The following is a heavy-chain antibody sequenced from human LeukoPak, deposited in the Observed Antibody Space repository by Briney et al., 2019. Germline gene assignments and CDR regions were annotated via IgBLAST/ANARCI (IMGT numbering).Heavy chain of an antibody. D-gene: IGHD2-15*01. CDR2: ISSSSSYT. J-gene: IGHJ1*01. CDR3: ARDIRVVAATRGYFQH. V-gene: IGHV3-11*05. Sequence: GGSLRLSCAASGFTFSDYYMSWIRQAPGKGLEWFSYISSSSSYTNYADSVKGRFTISRDNAKNSLYLQMNSLRAEDTAVYYCARDIRVVAATRGYFQHWGQGTLVTVSS. CDR1: GFTFSDYY.